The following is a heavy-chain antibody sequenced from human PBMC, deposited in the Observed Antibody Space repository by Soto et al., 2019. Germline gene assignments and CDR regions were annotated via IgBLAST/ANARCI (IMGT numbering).Heavy chain of an antibody. CDR2: IFFTGIT. V-gene: IGHV4-61*01. Sequence: SETLSLTCTVSGGSVSSGSHHWVWIRQPPGKALEGIGYIFFTGITNYNPSLESRVTIAVDTSKNQFSLKLRSVTAADTAVYYCARDGHGMDVWGQGATVTVSS. CDR1: GGSVSSGSHH. J-gene: IGHJ6*02. CDR3: ARDGHGMDV.